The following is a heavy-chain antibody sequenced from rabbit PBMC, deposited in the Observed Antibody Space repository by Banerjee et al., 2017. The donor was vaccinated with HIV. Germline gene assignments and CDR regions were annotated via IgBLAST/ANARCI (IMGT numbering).Heavy chain of an antibody. Sequence: QQQLEESGGGLVKPGGTLTLTCKASGIDFSSYYYMCWVRQAPGKGLEWIACIYADGSGYTYYASWAKGRFTISKTSSTTVTLQMTGLTAADTATYFCARVNAGSSGYPYYFNLWGPGTLVTVS. D-gene: IGHD1-1*01. CDR3: ARVNAGSSGYPYYFNL. CDR1: GIDFSSYYY. CDR2: IYADGSGYT. V-gene: IGHV1S45*01. J-gene: IGHJ4*01.